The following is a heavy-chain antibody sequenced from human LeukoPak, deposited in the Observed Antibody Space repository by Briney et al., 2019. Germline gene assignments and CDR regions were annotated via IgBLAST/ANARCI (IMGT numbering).Heavy chain of an antibody. J-gene: IGHJ5*02. D-gene: IGHD5-18*01. V-gene: IGHV3-73*01. CDR1: GFTFSGSA. Sequence: PGGSLKLSCAASGFTFSGSAMHWVRQASGKGLEWVGRIRSKANSYATAYAASVKGRFTISRDDSKNTAYLQMNSLKTEDTAVYHCTRHVGTGYSYGYYWFDPWGQGTLVTVSS. CDR3: TRHVGTGYSYGYYWFDP. CDR2: IRSKANSYAT.